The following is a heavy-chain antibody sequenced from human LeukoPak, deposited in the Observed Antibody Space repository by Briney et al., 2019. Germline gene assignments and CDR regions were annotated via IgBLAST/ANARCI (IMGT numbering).Heavy chain of an antibody. CDR1: AFTFDDYG. CDR3: ARSVAGRDYVWGSYRYPDY. CDR2: ITWNGGST. Sequence: PGRSLRPACAASAFTFDDYGMSCARQAPGKWLEWVSGITWNGGSTSYADSVKGRFTGSRDNAKNSVYLQMNSLRAEDTALYYCARSVAGRDYVWGSYRYPDYWGQGTLVTVSS. J-gene: IGHJ4*02. V-gene: IGHV3-20*04. D-gene: IGHD3-16*02.